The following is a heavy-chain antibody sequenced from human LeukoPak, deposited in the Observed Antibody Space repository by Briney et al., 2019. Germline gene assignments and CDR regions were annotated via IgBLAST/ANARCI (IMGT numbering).Heavy chain of an antibody. CDR2: FSNSGET. CDR1: GVTFSTYA. V-gene: IGHV3-23*01. CDR3: AKDLRLSVGTSPFDY. D-gene: IGHD4-23*01. J-gene: IGHJ4*02. Sequence: GGSLRLFCAASGVTFSTYAMAWVRQAPGKGLEWVSAFSNSGETHYADSVKGRFTISRDNSKNTLYLQMNSLRADDTALYYCAKDLRLSVGTSPFDYWGQGTLVTVSS.